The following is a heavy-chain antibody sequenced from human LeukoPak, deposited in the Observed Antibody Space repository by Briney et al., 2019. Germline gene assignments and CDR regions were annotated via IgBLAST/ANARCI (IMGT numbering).Heavy chain of an antibody. CDR2: INHTGHT. D-gene: IGHD6-25*01. J-gene: IGHJ4*02. Sequence: ASETLSLTWAVYGGSFTGTLSRYYWSWIRQPPGKGLEWIGEINHTGHTNYNASLQSRVTISVDTSKNQFYLKLSSVTAADTAVYYCARGPYSSDAGYWGQGTLVTVSS. CDR3: ARGPYSSDAGY. V-gene: IGHV4-34*01. CDR1: GGSFTGTLSRYY.